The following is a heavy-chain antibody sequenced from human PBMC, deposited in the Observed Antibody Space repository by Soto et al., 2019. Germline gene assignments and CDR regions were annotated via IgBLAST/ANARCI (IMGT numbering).Heavy chain of an antibody. D-gene: IGHD5-12*01. Sequence: GGSLRLSCAASGFTFRTYSMNWVRQAPGKGLEWVSSISSSGSYIYYADSVKGRFTISRDNAQNSLYLQMNSLRAEDTAVYYCASSRVYDWLYRFDHWGQRSLV. CDR1: GFTFRTYS. J-gene: IGHJ4*02. CDR2: ISSSGSYI. CDR3: ASSRVYDWLYRFDH. V-gene: IGHV3-21*01.